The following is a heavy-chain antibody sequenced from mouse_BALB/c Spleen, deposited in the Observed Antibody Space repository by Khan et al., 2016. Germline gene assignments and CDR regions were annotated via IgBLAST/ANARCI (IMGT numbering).Heavy chain of an antibody. V-gene: IGHV2-2*02. J-gene: IGHJ4*01. CDR3: FRNPLYHGSSSDAMDY. CDR1: GFSLTAYG. D-gene: IGHD1-1*01. CDR2: IWSGGST. Sequence: QVQLKQSGPGLVQPSQSLSITCTVSGFSLTAYGVHWVRQSPGKGLEWLGVIWSGGSTDSSAAFISRLSISKDNSKSQVFFKMSSLQTNDTAIYFCFRNPLYHGSSSDAMDYWGQGTSVTVAS.